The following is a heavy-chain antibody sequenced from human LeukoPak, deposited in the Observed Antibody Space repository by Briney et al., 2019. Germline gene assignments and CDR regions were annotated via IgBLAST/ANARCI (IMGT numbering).Heavy chain of an antibody. CDR3: ARGPIAALYYFDY. D-gene: IGHD6-6*01. CDR1: GGSFSGYY. V-gene: IGHV4-34*01. Sequence: SETLSLTCVVYGGSFSGYYWNWIRQPPGKGLEWIGEINHSGSTNDNPSLKSRVTISVDTSKNHFSLKLSSVTAADTAVYYCARGPIAALYYFDYWGQGTLVTVSS. CDR2: INHSGST. J-gene: IGHJ4*02.